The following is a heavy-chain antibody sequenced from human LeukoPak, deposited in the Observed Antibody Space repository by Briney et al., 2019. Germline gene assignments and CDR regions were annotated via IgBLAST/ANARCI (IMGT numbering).Heavy chain of an antibody. CDR1: GGTFSSYA. CDR2: IIPIFGTA. CDR3: ARDLPSDTAMENDVFDI. Sequence: SVKVSCKASGGTFSSYAISWVRQAPGQGLEWMGRIIPIFGTANYAQKFQGRVTITTDESTSTAYMELSSLRSEDTAVYYCARDLPSDTAMENDVFDIWGQGTMVTVSS. D-gene: IGHD5-18*01. V-gene: IGHV1-69*05. J-gene: IGHJ3*02.